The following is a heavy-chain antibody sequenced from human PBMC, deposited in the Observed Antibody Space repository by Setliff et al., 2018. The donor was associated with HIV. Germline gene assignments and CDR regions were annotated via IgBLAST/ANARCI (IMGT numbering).Heavy chain of an antibody. CDR1: GGSIGSHY. D-gene: IGHD3-3*01. CDR3: TRPRVPYDFWSGPEV. V-gene: IGHV4-59*11. Sequence: PSETLSLTCTVSGGSIGSHYWSWIRQPPGKGLEWIGYIYYSGSTNYNPSLKSRVTISVDTSKNQFSLKLSSVTAADTAVYYCTRPRVPYDFWSGPEVWGQGTLVTVSS. CDR2: IYYSGST. J-gene: IGHJ4*02.